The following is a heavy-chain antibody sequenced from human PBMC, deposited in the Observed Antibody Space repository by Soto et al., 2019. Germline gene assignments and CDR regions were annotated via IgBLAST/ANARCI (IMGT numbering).Heavy chain of an antibody. J-gene: IGHJ6*02. CDR2: VDYSGST. Sequence: QVLLQESGPGLVKPSETLSLTCTVSGGSISSTSSYWGWISQPPGQGLEWVACVDYSGSTYYKPSLKSRVTISVDTSKNQFSLKLSSVTAADTAVYYCARLPTGGMDVWGQGTTVTVSS. V-gene: IGHV4-39*01. CDR1: GGSISSTSSY. CDR3: ARLPTGGMDV.